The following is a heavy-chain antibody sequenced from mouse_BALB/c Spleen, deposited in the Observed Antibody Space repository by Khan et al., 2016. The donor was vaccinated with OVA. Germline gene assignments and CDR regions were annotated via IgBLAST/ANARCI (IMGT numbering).Heavy chain of an antibody. Sequence: EVKLEESGGGLVQPGGSMKLSCVASGFTFSNYWMNWVRQSPEKGLEWVAEIRLKSNNYATHYAESVKGRFTISRDDSKSSVYLQMNNLRAEDTGIYYCTRPGYGNYGFDYWGQGTTLTVSS. D-gene: IGHD2-1*01. CDR1: GFTFSNYW. J-gene: IGHJ2*01. CDR2: IRLKSNNYAT. V-gene: IGHV6-6*02. CDR3: TRPGYGNYGFDY.